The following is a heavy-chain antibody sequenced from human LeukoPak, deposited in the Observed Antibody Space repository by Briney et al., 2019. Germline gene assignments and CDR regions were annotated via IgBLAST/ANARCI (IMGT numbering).Heavy chain of an antibody. J-gene: IGHJ4*02. D-gene: IGHD5-18*01. CDR1: GFTFSSYG. CDR3: AREYCLDGGYSYGYCSHFDY. Sequence: PTGGSLRLSCAASGFTFSSYGFQWVRQAPGKGLEWVAFIRYDAYNTYYADSVRGRSILSRDNSKNTLYLQMNSLRTEDTAVYYCAREYCLDGGYSYGYCSHFDYWGQGTLVTVSS. V-gene: IGHV3-30*02. CDR2: IRYDAYNT.